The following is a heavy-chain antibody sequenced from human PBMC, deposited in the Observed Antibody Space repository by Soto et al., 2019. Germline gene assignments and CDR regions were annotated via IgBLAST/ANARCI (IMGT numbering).Heavy chain of an antibody. J-gene: IGHJ4*01. CDR1: GFTFSSYW. D-gene: IGHD3-9*01. CDR2: INSDGSST. V-gene: IGHV3-74*01. CDR3: ATDIAGYDFDY. Sequence: GGSLRLSCAASGFTFSSYWMNWVRQAPGKGLEWVSRINSDGSSTSYADSVKGRFTISRDNAKNTLYLQMNRLRAEDSAVYYCATDIAGYDFDYWGQGTLVTVSS.